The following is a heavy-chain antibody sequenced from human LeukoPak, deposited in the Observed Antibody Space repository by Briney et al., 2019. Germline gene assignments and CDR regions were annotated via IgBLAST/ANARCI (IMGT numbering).Heavy chain of an antibody. V-gene: IGHV1-8*03. CDR1: GYTFTTYH. CDR2: MNPYSGDR. CDR3: ARTTSLTASGYDC. J-gene: IGHJ4*02. D-gene: IGHD4-17*01. Sequence: VSVKVSCKTSGYTFTTYHINWVRQASGQGLEWLGWMNPYSGDRGYAQRFQGRLSITSDTSISTAYMELGSLKSDDTAVYFCARTTSLTASGYDCWGQGTLVTVSS.